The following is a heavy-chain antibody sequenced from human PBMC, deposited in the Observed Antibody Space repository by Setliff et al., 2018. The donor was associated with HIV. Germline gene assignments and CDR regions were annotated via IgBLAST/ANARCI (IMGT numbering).Heavy chain of an antibody. Sequence: SETLSLTCAVSSYSISSGYYWGWIRQPPGKGLEWIGNIYHSGSTYYNPSLESRVTISVDTSKNQFSLKLSSVTAADTAVYYCARVQVSGTYPIDYWGQGTLVTVS. V-gene: IGHV4-38-2*01. D-gene: IGHD3-10*01. J-gene: IGHJ4*02. CDR1: SYSISSGYY. CDR2: IYHSGST. CDR3: ARVQVSGTYPIDY.